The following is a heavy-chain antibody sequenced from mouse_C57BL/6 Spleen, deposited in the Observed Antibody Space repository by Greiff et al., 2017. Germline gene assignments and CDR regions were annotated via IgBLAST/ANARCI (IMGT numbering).Heavy chain of an antibody. CDR3: ARSYYYGSSFDY. Sequence: QVQLQQPGAELVRPGSSVKLSCKASGYTFTSYWMDWVKQRPGQGLEWIGNIYPSDSETHYNQKFKDKATLTVDKSSSTAYMQLSSLTSDDSAVYYCARSYYYGSSFDYWGQGTTLTVSS. V-gene: IGHV1-61*01. CDR2: IYPSDSET. CDR1: GYTFTSYW. D-gene: IGHD1-1*01. J-gene: IGHJ2*01.